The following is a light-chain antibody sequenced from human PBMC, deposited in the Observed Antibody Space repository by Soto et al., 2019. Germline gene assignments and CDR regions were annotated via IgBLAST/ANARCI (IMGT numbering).Light chain of an antibody. Sequence: EIVMTQSPATLSVSPGDRATLSCRASQSVGSDLAWYQLKPGQAPRLLIYGAATRATGIPARFSGSGSRTEFSLTISSLQSEDFEVYYCQQYNIWSLYTFGQGTKLEIK. V-gene: IGKV3-15*01. CDR2: GAA. CDR1: QSVGSD. J-gene: IGKJ2*01. CDR3: QQYNIWSLYT.